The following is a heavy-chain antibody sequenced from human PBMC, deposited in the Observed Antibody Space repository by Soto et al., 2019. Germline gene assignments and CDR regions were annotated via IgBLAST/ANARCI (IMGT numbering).Heavy chain of an antibody. J-gene: IGHJ6*03. V-gene: IGHV3-30*18. CDR2: ISYDGSNK. D-gene: IGHD1-7*01. Sequence: QVQLVESGGGVVQPGRSLRLSCAASGLTFSSYGMHWVRQAPGKGLEWVAVISYDGSNKYYADSVKGRFTISRDNSKKAVYLQMNTLRAEDTAVYYCAKDLVSGITRLGYMDVWGKGTTVTVSS. CDR3: AKDLVSGITRLGYMDV. CDR1: GLTFSSYG.